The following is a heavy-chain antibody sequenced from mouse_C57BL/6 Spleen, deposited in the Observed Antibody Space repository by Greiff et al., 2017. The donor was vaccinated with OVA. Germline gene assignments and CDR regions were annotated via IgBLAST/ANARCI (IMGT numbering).Heavy chain of an antibody. Sequence: QVQLQQPGAELVKPGASVKLSCKASGYTFTSYWMHWVKQRPGQGLEWIGMIHPNSGSTNYNEKFKSKATLTVDKSSSTAYMQLSSLTSEDSAVYDCASSGRRQGNYFDYWGQGTTLTVSS. J-gene: IGHJ2*01. V-gene: IGHV1-64*01. CDR1: GYTFTSYW. CDR2: IHPNSGST. CDR3: ASSGRRQGNYFDY. D-gene: IGHD3-1*01.